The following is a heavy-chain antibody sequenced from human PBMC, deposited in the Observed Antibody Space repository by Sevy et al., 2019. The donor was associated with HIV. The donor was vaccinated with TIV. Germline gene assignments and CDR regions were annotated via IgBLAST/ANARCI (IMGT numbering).Heavy chain of an antibody. J-gene: IGHJ4*02. CDR3: AKDLAVAGPYYFDY. CDR1: GFTFSFYG. Sequence: GGSLRLSCAASGFTFSFYGMHWVRQAPGKGLEWMAFIRYDGSNKYYVDSVKGRFTISRDNSKNTLYLQMNSLRAEDTAVYYCAKDLAVAGPYYFDYWGQGTLVTVSS. CDR2: IRYDGSNK. V-gene: IGHV3-30*02. D-gene: IGHD6-19*01.